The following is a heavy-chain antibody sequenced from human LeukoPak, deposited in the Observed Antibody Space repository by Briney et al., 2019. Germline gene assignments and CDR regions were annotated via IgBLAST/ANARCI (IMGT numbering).Heavy chain of an antibody. CDR1: GFTFSNYW. CDR3: ARDLRYCSSTSCYDPNFDY. D-gene: IGHD2-2*01. J-gene: IGHJ4*02. CDR2: INTDGSST. Sequence: GGSLTLSCAASGFTFSNYWMHWVRQAPGKGLVWVSRINTDGSSTRYADSVKGRLTISRDNAKNTLYLQMNSLRAEDTAVYYCARDLRYCSSTSCYDPNFDYWGQGTLVTVSS. V-gene: IGHV3-74*01.